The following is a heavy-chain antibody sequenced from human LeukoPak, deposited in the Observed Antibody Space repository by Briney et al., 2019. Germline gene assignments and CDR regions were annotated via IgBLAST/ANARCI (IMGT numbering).Heavy chain of an antibody. D-gene: IGHD6-13*01. CDR2: ISGNAGST. J-gene: IGHJ4*02. V-gene: IGHV3-23*01. CDR1: GFTFSSYA. CDR3: AKVAAAGAGLFDY. Sequence: PGGSLRFSCAASGFTFSSYAMSWVRQAPGKGLEWVSAISGNAGSTYYADSVKGRFTISRDNSKNTLYLQMNSLRAEDTAVYYCAKVAAAGAGLFDYWGQGTLVTVSS.